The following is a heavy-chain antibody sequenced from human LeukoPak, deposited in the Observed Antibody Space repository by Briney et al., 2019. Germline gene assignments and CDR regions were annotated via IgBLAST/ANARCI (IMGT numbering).Heavy chain of an antibody. Sequence: SETLSLTCTVSGGSISSSSYYWGWIRQPPGKGLEWIGSIYYSGSTYYNPSLKSRVTISVDTSKNQFSLKLSSVTAADTAVYYCARHVDPQSSSWYPYFDYWGQGTLVTVSS. J-gene: IGHJ4*02. CDR1: GGSISSSSYY. CDR2: IYYSGST. V-gene: IGHV4-39*01. D-gene: IGHD6-13*01. CDR3: ARHVDPQSSSWYPYFDY.